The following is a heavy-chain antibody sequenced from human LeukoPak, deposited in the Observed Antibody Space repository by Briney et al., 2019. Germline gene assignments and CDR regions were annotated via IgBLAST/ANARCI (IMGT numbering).Heavy chain of an antibody. CDR3: ARRAI. CDR2: ITGNSATI. CDR1: GFTFSTYV. J-gene: IGHJ6*04. V-gene: IGHV3-48*02. Sequence: PGGSLRLSCAASGFTFSTYVMNWVRQAPGKGLKWISYITGNSATIYYADSVRGRLTISRGNAKNSVYLEMNSLREEDTAVYYCARRAIWGKGSTVIVSS.